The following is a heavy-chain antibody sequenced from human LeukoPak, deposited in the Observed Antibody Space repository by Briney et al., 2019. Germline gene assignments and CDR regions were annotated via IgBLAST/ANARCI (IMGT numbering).Heavy chain of an antibody. CDR1: GGSISSYY. Sequence: SETLSLTCTVSGGSISSYYWSWIRQPPGKGLEWIGYIYYSGSTNYNPSLKSRVTLSVDTSKNQFSLKLSSVTAADTAVYYCARHVRWTRYFDYWGQGTLVTVSS. CDR3: ARHVRWTRYFDY. CDR2: IYYSGST. J-gene: IGHJ4*02. D-gene: IGHD2-15*01. V-gene: IGHV4-59*08.